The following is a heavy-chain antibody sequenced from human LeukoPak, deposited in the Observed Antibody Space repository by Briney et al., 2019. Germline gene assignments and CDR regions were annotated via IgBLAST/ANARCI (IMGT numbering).Heavy chain of an antibody. CDR3: ARDSGGGRFFYFDY. Sequence: PGGSLRLSCAASGFTFSSYGMHWVRQAPGKGLEWLAVIYSDGNKMSYADSVKGRFAISRDNSKKTLSLQLNSLRAEDTAVYYCARDSGGGRFFYFDYWGLGTLVAVSS. CDR1: GFTFSSYG. V-gene: IGHV3-33*01. J-gene: IGHJ4*02. D-gene: IGHD2-15*01. CDR2: IYSDGNKM.